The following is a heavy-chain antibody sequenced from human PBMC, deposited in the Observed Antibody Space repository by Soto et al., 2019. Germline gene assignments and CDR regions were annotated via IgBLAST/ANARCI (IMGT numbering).Heavy chain of an antibody. CDR1: GFTFSSYA. V-gene: IGHV3-23*01. CDR3: ARRSSGWYFDY. D-gene: IGHD6-19*01. Sequence: EVQLLESGGGLVQPGGSLRLSCAASGFTFSSYAMSWVRQAPGKGLEWVSAISDSGGSTYYADSVKGRFTISRDNSKNTLYLQINSLRAEDTAVYYCARRSSGWYFDYWGQGTLVTVSS. J-gene: IGHJ4*02. CDR2: ISDSGGST.